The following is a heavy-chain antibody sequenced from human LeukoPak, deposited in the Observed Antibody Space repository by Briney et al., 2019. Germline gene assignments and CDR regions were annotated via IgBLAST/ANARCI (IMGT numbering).Heavy chain of an antibody. CDR2: ISNGGGST. J-gene: IGHJ4*02. V-gene: IGHV3-23*01. Sequence: PGGALRLSCAASGFTLSSYPVTWVRQAPGKGLEWVSAISNGGGSTNYADSVKGRFTISRDNPMNTVFLQMNSLRAEDTAVYYCATGGPGFLEWLPLDNWGQGTLATVSS. CDR1: GFTLSSYP. CDR3: ATGGPGFLEWLPLDN. D-gene: IGHD3-3*01.